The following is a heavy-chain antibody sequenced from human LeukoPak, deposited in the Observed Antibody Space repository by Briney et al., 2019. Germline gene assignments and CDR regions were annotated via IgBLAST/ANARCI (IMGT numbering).Heavy chain of an antibody. CDR2: IYSGDST. CDR1: GFTVSSTY. D-gene: IGHD6-6*01. V-gene: IGHV3-53*01. CDR3: AREDIAARLLYGMDV. Sequence: GGSLRLSCAASGFTVSSTYMSWVRQAPGKGLEWVSVIYSGDSTYYADSVKGRFTISRDTSKNTVSLQMNSLRVEDTAVYYCAREDIAARLLYGMDVWGQGTTVTVSS. J-gene: IGHJ6*02.